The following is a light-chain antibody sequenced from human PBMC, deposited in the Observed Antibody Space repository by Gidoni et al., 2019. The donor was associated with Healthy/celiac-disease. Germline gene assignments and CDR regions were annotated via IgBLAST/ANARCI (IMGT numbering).Light chain of an antibody. CDR1: QGISSY. V-gene: IGKV1-9*01. CDR2: AAS. Sequence: IQLTQSPSSLSASVGDRFTITCRASQGISSYLAWYQQKPGKAPKLLIYAASTLQSGVPSRFSGSGSGTDFTLTISSLQTEDFATYYCQQRNSFGQGTKLEIK. J-gene: IGKJ2*01. CDR3: QQRNS.